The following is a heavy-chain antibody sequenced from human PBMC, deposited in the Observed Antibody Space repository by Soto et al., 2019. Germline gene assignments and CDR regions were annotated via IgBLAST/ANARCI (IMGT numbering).Heavy chain of an antibody. V-gene: IGHV4-59*01. Sequence: TLSLTCTVSGGSISSYYWSWIRQPPGKGLEWIGYIYYSGSTNYNPSLKSRVTISVDTSKNQFSLKLSSVTAADTAVYYCARDGGRYDFWSGYYDYGMDVWGQGTTVTVSS. D-gene: IGHD3-3*01. CDR3: ARDGGRYDFWSGYYDYGMDV. CDR2: IYYSGST. J-gene: IGHJ6*02. CDR1: GGSISSYY.